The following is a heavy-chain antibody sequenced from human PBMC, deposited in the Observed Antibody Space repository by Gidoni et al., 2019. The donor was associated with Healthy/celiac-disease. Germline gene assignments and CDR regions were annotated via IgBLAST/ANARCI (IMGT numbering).Heavy chain of an antibody. D-gene: IGHD3-10*01. V-gene: IGHV1-58*01. CDR1: GFTFTSSA. CDR3: AAGMDGSGSRHYYYGMDV. J-gene: IGHJ6*02. CDR2: IVVGSGNT. Sequence: QMQLVQSWPEVKKPGTSVKVSCKASGFTFTSSAVQRVRPARGQRLEWIGWIVVGSGNTNYAQKFQERVTITRDMSTSTAYMELSSLRSEDTAVYYCAAGMDGSGSRHYYYGMDVWGQGTTVTVSS.